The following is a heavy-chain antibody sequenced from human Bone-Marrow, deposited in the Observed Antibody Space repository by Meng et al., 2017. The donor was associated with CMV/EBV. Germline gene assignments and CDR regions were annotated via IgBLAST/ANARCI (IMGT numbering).Heavy chain of an antibody. D-gene: IGHD6-13*01. J-gene: IGHJ4*02. CDR1: GLTFSSYI. CDR3: ARGGKYLSSPFDY. CDR2: ISNSGGSA. Sequence: CAAFGLTFSSYIMTWVRQAPGKGLEWVSSISNSGGSAYYADSVKGRFSLSRDNSKNTLYLQLNSLRAEDTAIYYCARGGKYLSSPFDYWGQGTLVTVSS. V-gene: IGHV3-23*01.